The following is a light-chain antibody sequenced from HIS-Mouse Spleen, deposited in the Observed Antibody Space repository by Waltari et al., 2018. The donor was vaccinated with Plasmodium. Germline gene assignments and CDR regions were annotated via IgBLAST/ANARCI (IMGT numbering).Light chain of an antibody. CDR2: KAS. CDR3: QQYNSYSWT. J-gene: IGKJ1*01. Sequence: DIQMTQSPSTLSASVGDRVTITCRASQSISSLLAWYQQKPGKAPKLLIYKASSLESGFPSRFSGSGSGTEFTLTISSLQPDDFATYYCQQYNSYSWTFGQGTKVEIK. V-gene: IGKV1-5*03. CDR1: QSISSL.